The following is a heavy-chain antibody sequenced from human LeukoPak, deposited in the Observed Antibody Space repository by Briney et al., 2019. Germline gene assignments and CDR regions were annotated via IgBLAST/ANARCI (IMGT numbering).Heavy chain of an antibody. CDR1: GYTFTSYG. D-gene: IGHD3-22*01. Sequence: ASAKVSCKASGYTFTSYGISWVRQAPGQGLEWMGWISAYNGNTNYAQKLQGRVTMTTDTSTSTAYMELRSLRSDDTAVYYCARGLGDYYDSSGYYRVELELDIWGQGTMVTVSS. CDR3: ARGLGDYYDSSGYYRVELELDI. J-gene: IGHJ3*02. V-gene: IGHV1-18*01. CDR2: ISAYNGNT.